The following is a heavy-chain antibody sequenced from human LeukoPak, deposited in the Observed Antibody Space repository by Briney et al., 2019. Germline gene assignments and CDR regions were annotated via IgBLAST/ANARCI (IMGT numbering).Heavy chain of an antibody. J-gene: IGHJ4*02. CDR1: GGSFSSGSYY. CDR2: IYYSGST. V-gene: IGHV4-39*07. Sequence: SETLSLTCTVSGGSFSSGSYYWGWICQPPGKGLEWIGSIYYSGSTYYNPSLKSRVTISLDTSKNQFSLRLSSVTAADTAVYYCARDHPDYGDYVLVYWGQGTLVTVSS. D-gene: IGHD4-17*01. CDR3: ARDHPDYGDYVLVY.